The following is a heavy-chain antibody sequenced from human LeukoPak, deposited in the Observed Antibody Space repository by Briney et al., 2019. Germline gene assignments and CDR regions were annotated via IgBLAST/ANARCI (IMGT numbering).Heavy chain of an antibody. Sequence: GGSLRLSCAASGFTFSSYAMTWVRQAPGKGLEWVSYISSSGSTIYYADSVKGRFTISRDNAKNSLYPQMNSLRAEDTAVYYCARRTGRDYGDYGEDYFDYWGQGTLVTVSS. CDR2: ISSSGSTI. J-gene: IGHJ4*02. D-gene: IGHD4-17*01. CDR3: ARRTGRDYGDYGEDYFDY. CDR1: GFTFSSYA. V-gene: IGHV3-48*03.